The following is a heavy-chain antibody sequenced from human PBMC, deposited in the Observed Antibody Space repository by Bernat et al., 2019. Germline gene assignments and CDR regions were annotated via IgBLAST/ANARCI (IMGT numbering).Heavy chain of an antibody. CDR1: GFTFSSYG. Sequence: EVQLLESGGGLVQPGRSLRLSCAASGFTFSSYGMPWVRQAPGKGLEWVSGICGSGGSTYYADSVKGRFTISRDNSKNTQYLQMNSLRAEDTAIYYCARGPIITLATGVTDDWGQGTMVTVSS. V-gene: IGHV3-23*01. CDR3: ARGPIITLATGVTDD. J-gene: IGHJ4*02. D-gene: IGHD5-12*01. CDR2: ICGSGGST.